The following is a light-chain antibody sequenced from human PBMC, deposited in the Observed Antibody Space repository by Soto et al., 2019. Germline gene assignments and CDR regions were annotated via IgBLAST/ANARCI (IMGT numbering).Light chain of an antibody. CDR3: QQRSHWPRT. CDR2: GAS. V-gene: IGKV3-15*01. J-gene: IGKJ1*01. Sequence: KGSAQSPGPPSASPGERATPSCRASQSVSSDLAWYQQKPGQAPRLLIYGASTRVTGIPARFSGSGSGTGFTLTISSLQSEDFGVYYCQQRSHWPRTFGQGTKVDIK. CDR1: QSVSSD.